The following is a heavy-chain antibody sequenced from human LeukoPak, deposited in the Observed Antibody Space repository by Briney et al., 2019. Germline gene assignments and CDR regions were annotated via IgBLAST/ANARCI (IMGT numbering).Heavy chain of an antibody. V-gene: IGHV4-34*01. Sequence: SETLSLTCAVYGGSFSGYYWSWIRQPPGKGLEWIGEINHSGSTNYSPSLKSRVTISVDTSKNQFSLKLSSVTAADTAVYYCARGRAYCSGGSCYSDYWGQGTLVTVSS. CDR3: ARGRAYCSGGSCYSDY. D-gene: IGHD2-15*01. CDR1: GGSFSGYY. CDR2: INHSGST. J-gene: IGHJ4*02.